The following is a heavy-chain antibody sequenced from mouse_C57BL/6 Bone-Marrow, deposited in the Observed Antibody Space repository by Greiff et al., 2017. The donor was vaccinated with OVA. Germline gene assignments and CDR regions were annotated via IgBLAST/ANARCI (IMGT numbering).Heavy chain of an antibody. J-gene: IGHJ2*01. CDR2: IRLKSDNYAT. Sequence: EVQVVESGGGLVQPGGSMKLSCVASGFTFSNYWMNWVRQSPEKGLEWVAQIRLKSDNYATHYAESVKGRFTISRDDSKSSVYLQMNNVRAEDTGIYYCTGDGYYEGYYFDYWGQGTTLTVSS. CDR1: GFTFSNYW. V-gene: IGHV6-3*01. CDR3: TGDGYYEGYYFDY. D-gene: IGHD2-3*01.